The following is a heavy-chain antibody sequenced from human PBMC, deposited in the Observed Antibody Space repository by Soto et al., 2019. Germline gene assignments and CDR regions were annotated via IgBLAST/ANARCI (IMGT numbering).Heavy chain of an antibody. J-gene: IGHJ4*02. V-gene: IGHV4-59*01. D-gene: IGHD3-22*01. CDR2: ISSSGNT. CDR1: DGSISNFY. Sequence: SETLSLTCTVSDGSISNFYWSWIRQPPGKGPEWIGYISSSGNTNYNPSLKSRVSISVDTSKNQFSLNLTSVTAADTGVYYCARAPMVLTRSYFDSWGQGTPVTVSS. CDR3: ARAPMVLTRSYFDS.